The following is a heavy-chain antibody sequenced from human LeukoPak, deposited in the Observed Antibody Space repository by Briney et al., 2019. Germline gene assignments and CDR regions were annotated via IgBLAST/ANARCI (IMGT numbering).Heavy chain of an antibody. CDR2: ISYDGSNK. V-gene: IGHV3-30-3*01. J-gene: IGHJ4*02. D-gene: IGHD6-13*01. Sequence: GGSLRLSCAASGFTFSSYAMHWVRQAPGKGLEWVAVISYDGSNKYYADSVKGRFTISRDNSKNTLYLQMNSLRAEDTAVYYCARDEREQQLAHWGQGTLVTVSS. CDR3: ARDEREQQLAH. CDR1: GFTFSSYA.